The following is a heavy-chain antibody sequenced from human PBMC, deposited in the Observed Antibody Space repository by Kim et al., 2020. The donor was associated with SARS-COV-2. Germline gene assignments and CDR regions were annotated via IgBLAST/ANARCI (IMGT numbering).Heavy chain of an antibody. CDR3: ARDRTPYSSYWYDY. V-gene: IGHV3-48*02. CDR1: GFTFSTYS. J-gene: IGHJ4*02. CDR2: ISISGTTI. Sequence: GGSLRLSCAASGFTFSTYSMNWVRQAPGKGLEWISYISISGTTIYYADSVKGRFTISRDDAKNSLYLQMSSLRDEDTAVYYCARDRTPYSSYWYDYWGQG. D-gene: IGHD6-6*01.